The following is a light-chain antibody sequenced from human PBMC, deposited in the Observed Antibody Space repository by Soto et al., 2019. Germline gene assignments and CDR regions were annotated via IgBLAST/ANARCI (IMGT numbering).Light chain of an antibody. Sequence: DIQMTQSPSSLSASVGDRVTITCRASQSISSYLNWYQHKPGKDPKLMIYAASSLQSGVPSRFSGIGSGTDFTLTISRLQPEDFATYYCQQSYSIPLTFGQGTKVEI. V-gene: IGKV1-39*01. CDR2: AAS. CDR1: QSISSY. J-gene: IGKJ1*01. CDR3: QQSYSIPLT.